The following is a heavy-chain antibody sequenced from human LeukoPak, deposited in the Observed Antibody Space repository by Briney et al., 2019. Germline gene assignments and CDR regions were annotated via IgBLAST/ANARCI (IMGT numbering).Heavy chain of an antibody. CDR1: GGSISSYD. J-gene: IGHJ4*02. Sequence: PSETLSLTCTVSGGSISSYDWSWIRQPAGKGPEWIGRIYASGNTRYNPSLKSRVTISVDTSKNQFSLKLSSVTAADTAVYYCARDYVWGSYRSYGQIDYWGQGTLVTVSS. CDR3: ARDYVWGSYRSYGQIDY. V-gene: IGHV4-4*07. CDR2: IYASGNT. D-gene: IGHD3-16*02.